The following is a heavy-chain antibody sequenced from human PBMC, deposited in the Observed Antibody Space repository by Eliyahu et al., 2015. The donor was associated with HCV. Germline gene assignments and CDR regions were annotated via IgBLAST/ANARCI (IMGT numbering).Heavy chain of an antibody. J-gene: IGHJ3*02. Sequence: EVYLVESGGGVIRPGGSLRLSCVASGIXFXXQGRSWGRQVPGKGLEWVSGITWNGDTTGYADSVKGRFTVSRDNGKNSLYLQMNSLRADDTALYHCARGSYYDSTGYYDGAFDIWGQGTMVTVSS. D-gene: IGHD3-22*01. CDR2: ITWNGDTT. CDR3: ARGSYYDSTGYYDGAFDI. V-gene: IGHV3-20*01. CDR1: GIXFXXQG.